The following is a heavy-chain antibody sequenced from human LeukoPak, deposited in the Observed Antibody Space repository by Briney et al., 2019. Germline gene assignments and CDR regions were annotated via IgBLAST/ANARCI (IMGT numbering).Heavy chain of an antibody. V-gene: IGHV3-74*01. Sequence: GGSLRLSCAASGFTFSNYWMYWVRQAPGKGPVWVSRIKSDGSSTRFADSVQSRFTISRDNGKNTVYLQMNSLRAEDTAVYYCARGGDTSNWYPGYFDYWGQGALVTVSS. J-gene: IGHJ4*02. CDR3: ARGGDTSNWYPGYFDY. CDR1: GFTFSNYW. CDR2: IKSDGSST. D-gene: IGHD6-13*01.